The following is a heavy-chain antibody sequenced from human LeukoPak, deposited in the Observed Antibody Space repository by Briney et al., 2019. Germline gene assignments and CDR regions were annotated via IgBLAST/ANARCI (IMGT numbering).Heavy chain of an antibody. J-gene: IGHJ4*02. V-gene: IGHV4-39*07. CDR1: GGSISSSSYY. D-gene: IGHD3-22*01. CDR3: ARGPDAGGVDYYYDSSGYLMGPIDY. Sequence: PSETLSLTCTVSGGSISSSSYYWGWIRQPPGKGLEWIGSIYHSGSTYYNPSLKSRVTISVDTSKNQFSLKLSSVTAADTAVYYCARGPDAGGVDYYYDSSGYLMGPIDYWGQGTLVTVSS. CDR2: IYHSGST.